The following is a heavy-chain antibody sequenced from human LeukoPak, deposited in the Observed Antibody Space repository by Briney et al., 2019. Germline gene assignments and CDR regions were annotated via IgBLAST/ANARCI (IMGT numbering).Heavy chain of an antibody. J-gene: IGHJ4*02. CDR3: ARGVDYYGV. CDR1: GFTFGPYT. CDR2: ISSSSDTI. D-gene: IGHD3-10*01. V-gene: IGHV3-48*04. Sequence: GGSLRLSCAASGFTFGPYTMNWVRQAPGKGLEWVSYISSSSDTIYYADSVKGRFTISRDNGKNSLYLQMNSLRAEDTAVYYCARGVDYYGVWGQGTLVTVSS.